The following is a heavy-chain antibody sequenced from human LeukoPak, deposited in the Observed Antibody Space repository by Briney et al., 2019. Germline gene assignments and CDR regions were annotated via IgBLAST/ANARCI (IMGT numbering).Heavy chain of an antibody. CDR1: GFTFSSYA. V-gene: IGHV3-30-3*01. CDR3: AREAIVVVPAAMRKYYGMDV. J-gene: IGHJ6*02. Sequence: PGRSLRLSCAASGFTFSSYAMHWVRQAPGKGLEWVAVISYDGSNKYYADSVKGRFTISRDNSKSTLYLQMNSLRAEDTAVYYCAREAIVVVPAAMRKYYGMDVWGQGTTVTVSS. CDR2: ISYDGSNK. D-gene: IGHD2-2*01.